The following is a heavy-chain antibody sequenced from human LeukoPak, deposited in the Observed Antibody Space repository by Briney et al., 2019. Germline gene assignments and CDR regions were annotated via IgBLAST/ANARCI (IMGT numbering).Heavy chain of an antibody. CDR1: GYTFTGYY. Sequence: ASVKVSCKASGYTFTGYYMHWVRQAPGQGLEWMGWINPNSGGTNYAQDFQGRVTMTRDTSISTAYMDLSRLTSDDTAVYYCATGSTIFSYYWGQGTLVTVSS. V-gene: IGHV1-2*02. CDR3: ATGSTIFSYY. CDR2: INPNSGGT. J-gene: IGHJ4*02. D-gene: IGHD3-9*01.